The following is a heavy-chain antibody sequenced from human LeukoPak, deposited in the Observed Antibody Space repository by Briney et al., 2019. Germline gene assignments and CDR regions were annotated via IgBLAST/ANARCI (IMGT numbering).Heavy chain of an antibody. J-gene: IGHJ4*02. CDR2: INPNSGGT. Sequence: GASVKVSCKASGYTFTSYDINWVRQATGQGLEWMGWINPNSGGTNYAQKFQGRVTMTRDTSISTAYMELSSLRSEDTAVYYCASYGSGTTNYWGQGTLVTVSS. CDR1: GYTFTSYD. V-gene: IGHV1-2*02. D-gene: IGHD3-10*01. CDR3: ASYGSGTTNY.